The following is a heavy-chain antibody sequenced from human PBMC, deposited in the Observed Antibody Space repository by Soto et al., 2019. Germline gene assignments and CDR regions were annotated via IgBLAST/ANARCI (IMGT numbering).Heavy chain of an antibody. CDR2: IIPIFGTA. D-gene: IGHD2-15*01. J-gene: IGHJ6*02. V-gene: IGHV1-69*13. CDR1: GGTFSSYA. CDR3: AREYCSGGSCYSSYYYYGMDV. Sequence: ASVKVSCKASGGTFSSYAISWVRQAPGQGLEWMGGIIPIFGTANYAQKFQGRVTITADESTSTAYIELSSLRSEDTAVYYCAREYCSGGSCYSSYYYYGMDVWGQGTTVTVSS.